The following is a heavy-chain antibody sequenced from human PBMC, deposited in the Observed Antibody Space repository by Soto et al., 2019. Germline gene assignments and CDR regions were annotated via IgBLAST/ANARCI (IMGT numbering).Heavy chain of an antibody. D-gene: IGHD4-17*01. Sequence: SETLSLTCTVSCGSVTNSSYYWGWIRQSPGKGLEWIGSVYYRGRSYSNSSVKSRVTRSVDTSKNQFSLNFNSVTASDTALYYCVSQRTTVLTQAYFDYWGPGALVTVSS. J-gene: IGHJ4*02. V-gene: IGHV4-39*01. CDR2: VYYRGRS. CDR3: VSQRTTVLTQAYFDY. CDR1: CGSVTNSSYY.